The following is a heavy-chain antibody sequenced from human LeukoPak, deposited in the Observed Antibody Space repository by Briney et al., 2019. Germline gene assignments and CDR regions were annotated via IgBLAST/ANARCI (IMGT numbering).Heavy chain of an antibody. CDR3: TKWSVYVVS. CDR1: GFTFSAHS. CDR2: IGASGDAT. Sequence: GGSLRLSCAASGFTFSAHSMTWVRQAPGKGLEWVSGIGASGDATFYADSVKGRFTISRDNSKNTVDLQMNSLRAEDTAVYYCTKWSVYVVSWGQGTLLTVSS. J-gene: IGHJ4*02. V-gene: IGHV3-23*01.